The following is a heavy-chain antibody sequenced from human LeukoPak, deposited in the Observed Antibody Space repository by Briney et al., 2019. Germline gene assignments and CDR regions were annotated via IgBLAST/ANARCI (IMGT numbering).Heavy chain of an antibody. CDR2: INPNSGGT. V-gene: IGHV1-2*02. CDR3: ARESPDYDFWSGSTPGAEYFQH. J-gene: IGHJ1*01. CDR1: GYTFTGYY. D-gene: IGHD3-3*01. Sequence: GASVKVSCKASGYTFTGYYMHWVRQAPGQGLEWMGWINPNSGGTNYAQKFQGRVTMTRDTSISTAYMELSRLRSDDTAVYYCARESPDYDFWSGSTPGAEYFQHWGQGTLVTVSS.